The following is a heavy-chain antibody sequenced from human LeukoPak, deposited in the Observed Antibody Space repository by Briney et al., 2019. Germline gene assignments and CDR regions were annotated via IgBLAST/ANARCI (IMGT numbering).Heavy chain of an antibody. V-gene: IGHV1-18*04. J-gene: IGHJ2*01. D-gene: IGHD5-12*01. Sequence: ASVKVSCKASGYTFINYGFSWVRQAPGQGLEWMGWISAYNGNTNCLQKFQGRVTMTTDTSTNTVYMELRSLRSDDTAVYYCARVSTNSRVAGYDPQWYFDLWGRGTPVTVS. CDR1: GYTFINYG. CDR3: ARVSTNSRVAGYDPQWYFDL. CDR2: ISAYNGNT.